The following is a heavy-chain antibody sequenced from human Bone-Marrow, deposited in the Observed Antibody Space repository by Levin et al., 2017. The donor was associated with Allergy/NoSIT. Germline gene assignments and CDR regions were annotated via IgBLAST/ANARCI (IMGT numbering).Heavy chain of an antibody. J-gene: IGHJ5*02. CDR2: SYHRGTT. CDR1: GGSITSYY. Sequence: GSLRLSCTVSGGSITSYYWSWIRQPPGKGLEWIGTSYHRGTTLYNPSLKSRATISLDTSQNQLSLKLTSVTAADTAVYYCARVPGPWGQGILVTVSS. CDR3: ARVPGP. V-gene: IGHV4-59*08.